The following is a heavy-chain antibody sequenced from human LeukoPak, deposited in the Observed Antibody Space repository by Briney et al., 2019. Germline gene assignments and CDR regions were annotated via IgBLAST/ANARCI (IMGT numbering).Heavy chain of an antibody. CDR3: VRWNY. Sequence: PGGSLRLSCAVSGFAFSSHWMSWVRQAPGKGREGGANVKPDGSEKYYLDSVKGRFTISRDTAKNSVYLQMDSLRDEDTAVYYCVRWNYWGQGTLVTVSS. CDR2: VKPDGSEK. V-gene: IGHV3-7*03. J-gene: IGHJ4*02. CDR1: GFAFSSHW.